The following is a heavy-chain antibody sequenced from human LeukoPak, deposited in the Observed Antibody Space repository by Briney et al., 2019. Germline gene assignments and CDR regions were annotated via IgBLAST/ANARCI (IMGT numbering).Heavy chain of an antibody. CDR1: GYTFTSYA. CDR2: INPSNGST. V-gene: IGHV1-3*01. D-gene: IGHD3-22*01. J-gene: IGHJ4*02. CDR3: ARYDYYDSGGYWIDFDY. Sequence: GASVKVSCKASGYTFTSYAMHWVRQAPGQGLEWMGWINPSNGSTKYSQEFQGRVTITRDTSASTAYMELSRLRSDDTAVYYCARYDYYDSGGYWIDFDYWGQGTLVIVSS.